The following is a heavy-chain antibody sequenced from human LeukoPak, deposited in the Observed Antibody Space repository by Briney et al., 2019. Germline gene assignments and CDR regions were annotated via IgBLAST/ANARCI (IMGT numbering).Heavy chain of an antibody. Sequence: KASETLSLTCTVSGVSISPYYWSWIRQPPGKGLEWIGYIYYNGHTNYNPSLKSRVTISVDTSKNQFSLKLSSVTAADTAVYYCARKKATMVRGVDSWYFDLWGRGTLVTVSS. CDR2: IYYNGHT. CDR1: GVSISPYY. CDR3: ARKKATMVRGVDSWYFDL. D-gene: IGHD3-10*01. J-gene: IGHJ2*01. V-gene: IGHV4-59*01.